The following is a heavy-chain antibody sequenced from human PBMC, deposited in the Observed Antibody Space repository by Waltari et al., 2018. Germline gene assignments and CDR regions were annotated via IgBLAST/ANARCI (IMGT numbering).Heavy chain of an antibody. Sequence: VQLVESGGGLVLPGGSLRLSCAASGFSFSNYEMTWVRQAPGKGLDWLSYIIPSSNTIYYADSVKGRFSMSRDNAKNSRFLQMNGLRAEDTAVYYCARWVLPIDYWGLGTLVTVSS. D-gene: IGHD1-26*01. V-gene: IGHV3-48*03. J-gene: IGHJ4*02. CDR2: IIPSSNTI. CDR3: ARWVLPIDY. CDR1: GFSFSNYE.